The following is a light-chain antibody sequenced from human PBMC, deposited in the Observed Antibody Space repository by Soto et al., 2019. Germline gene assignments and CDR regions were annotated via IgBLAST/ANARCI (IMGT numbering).Light chain of an antibody. CDR1: RSNIGSNT. CDR3: AAWDDRLNGPV. J-gene: IGLJ2*01. CDR2: SNN. V-gene: IGLV1-44*01. Sequence: QAVVTQPPSASGTPGQRVTISCSGSRSNIGSNTVNWYQQLPGTAPKLLIFSNNQRHSGVPDRFSGSKSGSSASLAISGLQSEDEAHYHCAAWDDRLNGPVFGGGTKLTVL.